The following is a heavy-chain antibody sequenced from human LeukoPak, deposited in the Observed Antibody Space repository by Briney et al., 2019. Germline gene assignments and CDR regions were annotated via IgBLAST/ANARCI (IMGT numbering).Heavy chain of an antibody. J-gene: IGHJ4*02. D-gene: IGHD6-19*01. V-gene: IGHV3-9*03. Sequence: HPGGSLRLSCAASGFTFSSYAMSWVRQAPGKGLEWVSGISWNSGSIGYADSVKGRFTISRDNAKNSLYLQMNSLRAEDMALYYCAKATTFNIRLAHFDYWGQGTLVTVSS. CDR3: AKATTFNIRLAHFDY. CDR2: ISWNSGSI. CDR1: GFTFSSYA.